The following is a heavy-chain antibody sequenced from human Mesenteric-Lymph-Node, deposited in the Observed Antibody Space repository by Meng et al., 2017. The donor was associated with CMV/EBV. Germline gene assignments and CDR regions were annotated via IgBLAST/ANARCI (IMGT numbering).Heavy chain of an antibody. CDR1: GYTFTSYG. J-gene: IGHJ5*02. V-gene: IGHV1-8*03. CDR2: MNPNSGNT. CDR3: ARGGAAAGTSWFDP. D-gene: IGHD6-13*01. Sequence: ASVKVSCKASGYTFTSYGISWVRQATGQGLEWMGWMNPNSGNTGYAQKFQGRVTITRNTSISTAYMELSSLRSEDTAVYYCARGGAAAGTSWFDPWGQGTLVTVSS.